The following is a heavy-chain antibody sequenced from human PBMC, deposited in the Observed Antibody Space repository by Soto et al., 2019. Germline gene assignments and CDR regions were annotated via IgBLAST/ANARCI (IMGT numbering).Heavy chain of an antibody. V-gene: IGHV4-59*02. CDR3: ARGVGSSPPQY. D-gene: IGHD1-26*01. CDR2: IYASGSP. CDR1: GGSVSVYY. J-gene: IGHJ4*02. Sequence: PSETLSLTCTISGGSVSVYYWSWIRQSTRQGLEWIGYIYASGSPYYNPSLRSRVTISADTSKNQISLKLTSPTAADTAVYYCARGVGSSPPQYWGRGTLVTVSS.